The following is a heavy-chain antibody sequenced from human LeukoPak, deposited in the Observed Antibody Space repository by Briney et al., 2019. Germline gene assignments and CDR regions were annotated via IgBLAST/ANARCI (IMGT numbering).Heavy chain of an antibody. V-gene: IGHV4-31*03. CDR1: GGSISSGGYY. D-gene: IGHD5-24*01. Sequence: SETLSLTCTVSGGSISSGGYYWSWIRQHPGKGLEWIGNIYYSGSTYYNPSLKSRVTISVDTSMNQFSPKLSSVTAADTAVYYCARVRRDGYNPFDYWGQGTLVTVSS. J-gene: IGHJ4*02. CDR3: ARVRRDGYNPFDY. CDR2: IYYSGST.